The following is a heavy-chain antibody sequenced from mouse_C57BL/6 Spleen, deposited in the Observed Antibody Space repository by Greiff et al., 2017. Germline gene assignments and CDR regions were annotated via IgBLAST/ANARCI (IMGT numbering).Heavy chain of an antibody. V-gene: IGHV1-72*01. CDR1: GYTFTSYW. Sequence: QVQLQQPGAELVKPGASVKLSCKASGYTFTSYWMHWVKQRPGRGLEWIGRIDPNSGGTKYNEKFKSKATLTVDKPSSTAYMQLRSLTSEDSAVFYCARMVYYSNYGGYAMDYWGQGNSVTVSS. J-gene: IGHJ4*01. CDR3: ARMVYYSNYGGYAMDY. CDR2: IDPNSGGT. D-gene: IGHD2-5*01.